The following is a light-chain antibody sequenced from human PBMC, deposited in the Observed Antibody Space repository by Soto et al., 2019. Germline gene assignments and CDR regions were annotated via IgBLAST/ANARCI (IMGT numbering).Light chain of an antibody. CDR3: QQYYDWPPWP. Sequence: DIVMTQSPATLSVSPGERATLSCRASQTVSSSLVWYQQRRGQAPRLLIFGASTRAPGIPARFSASGSGTEFTLTISSMQSEDFAIYYCQQYYDWPPWPFGQGTKVEIK. J-gene: IGKJ1*01. V-gene: IGKV3-15*01. CDR1: QTVSSS. CDR2: GAS.